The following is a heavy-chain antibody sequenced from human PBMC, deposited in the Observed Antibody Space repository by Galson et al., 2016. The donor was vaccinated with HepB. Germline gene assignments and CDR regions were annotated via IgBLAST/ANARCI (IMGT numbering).Heavy chain of an antibody. D-gene: IGHD6-6*01. CDR2: LYRDGFT. J-gene: IGHJ4*02. V-gene: IGHV3-66*01. CDR1: GFVVSSTY. Sequence: SLRLSCAASGFVVSSTYMAWVRQAPGRGLECVSLLYRDGFTYSADSVKGRFTISRDNSKNTFYLQMNSLRADDTAVYYCARDGRQDRGSIFDYWGQGTLVTVSS. CDR3: ARDGRQDRGSIFDY.